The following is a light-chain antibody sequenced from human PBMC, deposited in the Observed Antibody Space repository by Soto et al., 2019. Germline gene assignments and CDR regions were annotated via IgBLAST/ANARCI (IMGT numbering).Light chain of an antibody. CDR2: DAS. CDR3: QHYSIYSPWT. V-gene: IGKV1-5*01. CDR1: QNINAW. Sequence: DIHMTQSPSSLSVSVGDRVTITCRTSQNINAWLAWYQQRPGQAPKLLIYDASTVQSGVPSRFSGSGSGTEFTLTISSLQPDDSANYYCQHYSIYSPWTFGQGTKVEIK. J-gene: IGKJ1*01.